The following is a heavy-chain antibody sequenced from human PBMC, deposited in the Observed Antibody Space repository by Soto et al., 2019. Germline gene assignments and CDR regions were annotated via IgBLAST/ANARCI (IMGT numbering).Heavy chain of an antibody. CDR2: ISYDGSSQ. D-gene: IGHD2-15*01. CDR1: GFTFSSHA. Sequence: QVQLVESGGGVVQPGRSLRLSCAASGFTFSSHAMHWARQAPGKGLEWVAIISYDGSSQYYADSVKGRFTISRDNSKNTLYLQMNSLRAEDTALYYCAKDRGRYCSGGTCYLFDYWGQGTLVTVSS. V-gene: IGHV3-30*04. CDR3: AKDRGRYCSGGTCYLFDY. J-gene: IGHJ4*02.